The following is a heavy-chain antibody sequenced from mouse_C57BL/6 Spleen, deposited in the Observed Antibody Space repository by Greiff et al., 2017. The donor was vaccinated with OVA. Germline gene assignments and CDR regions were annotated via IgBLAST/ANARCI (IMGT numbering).Heavy chain of an antibody. CDR1: GFTFSDYY. D-gene: IGHD2-3*01. CDR2: ISNGGGST. J-gene: IGHJ1*03. V-gene: IGHV5-12*01. Sequence: EVKLQESGGGLVQPGGSLKLSCAASGFTFSDYYMYWVRQTPEKRLEWVAYISNGGGSTYYPDTVKGRFTISRDNAKNTLYLQMSRLKSEDTAMYYCASVFDGYSYWYFDVWGTGTTVTVSS. CDR3: ASVFDGYSYWYFDV.